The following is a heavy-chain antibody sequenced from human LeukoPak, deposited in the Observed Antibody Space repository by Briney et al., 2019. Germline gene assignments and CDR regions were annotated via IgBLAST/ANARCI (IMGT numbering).Heavy chain of an antibody. CDR3: AGGSSSSGGMDDAFDI. Sequence: ASVKVSCKASGYTFTGYYMHWVRQAPGQGLEWMGWINPNSGGTNYAQKFQGRVTMTRDTSISTAYMELSRLRSDDTAVYYCAGGSSSSGGMDDAFDIWGQGTMVTVSS. V-gene: IGHV1-2*02. CDR2: INPNSGGT. D-gene: IGHD6-6*01. CDR1: GYTFTGYY. J-gene: IGHJ3*02.